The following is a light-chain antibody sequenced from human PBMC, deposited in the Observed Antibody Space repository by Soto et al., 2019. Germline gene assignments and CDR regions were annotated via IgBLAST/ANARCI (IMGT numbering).Light chain of an antibody. CDR1: QSVSNN. CDR2: DAS. V-gene: IGKV3-15*01. CDR3: RQYKNWPPIS. J-gene: IGKJ5*01. Sequence: EIVLTQSPGTLSLSPGERATLSCRASQSVSNNYLAWYQQKPGQPPRLLIYDASTRATDIPARFTGSGSGTEFTLTITGLQSEDFAVYYCRQYKNWPPISFGQGTRLEIK.